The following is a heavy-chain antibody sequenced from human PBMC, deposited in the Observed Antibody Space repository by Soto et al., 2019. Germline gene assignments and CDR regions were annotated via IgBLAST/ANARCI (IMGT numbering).Heavy chain of an antibody. CDR2: ISAYNGNT. Sequence: ASVKVSCKASGYTFTSYGISWVRQAPGQGLEWMGWISAYNGNTNYAQKLQGRVTMTTDTSTSTAYMELRSLRSDDTAVYYCARDFWSGYYIARYWFDPWGQGTLVTVSS. CDR3: ARDFWSGYYIARYWFDP. V-gene: IGHV1-18*01. J-gene: IGHJ5*02. D-gene: IGHD3-3*01. CDR1: GYTFTSYG.